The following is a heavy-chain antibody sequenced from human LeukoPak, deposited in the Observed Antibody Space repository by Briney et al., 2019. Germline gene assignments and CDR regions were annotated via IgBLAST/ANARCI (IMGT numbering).Heavy chain of an antibody. CDR1: GASISFYY. V-gene: IGHV4-59*03. CDR2: IYYSGST. J-gene: IGHJ3*02. Sequence: PSETLSLTCTVSGASISFYYWSWIRQPPGKGLEWIGYIYYSGSTNYNPSLKSRVTMSIDTSKNQFSLNLNSVTAADTAVYYCALDSSGWSDDSFDTWGHGTMVTVSS. D-gene: IGHD6-13*01. CDR3: ALDSSGWSDDSFDT.